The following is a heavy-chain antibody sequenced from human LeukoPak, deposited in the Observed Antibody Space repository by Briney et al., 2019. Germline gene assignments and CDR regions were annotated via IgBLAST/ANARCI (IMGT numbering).Heavy chain of an antibody. CDR2: INPSGGST. D-gene: IGHD3-3*01. V-gene: IGHV1-46*03. Sequence: ASVKVSCKASGYTFTSYYMHWVRQAPGQGLEWMGIINPSGGSTSYAQKFRGRVTMTRDTSTSTVYMELSSLRSEDTAVYYCAGLEWPYSFDPWGQGTLVTVSS. CDR1: GYTFTSYY. J-gene: IGHJ5*02. CDR3: AGLEWPYSFDP.